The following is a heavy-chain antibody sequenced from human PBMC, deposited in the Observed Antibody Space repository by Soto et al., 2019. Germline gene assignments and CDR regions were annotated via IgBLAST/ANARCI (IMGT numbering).Heavy chain of an antibody. CDR3: ARGRTVSSIGPLLV. CDR2: VSPKSGNT. V-gene: IGHV1-18*01. D-gene: IGHD1-1*01. J-gene: IGHJ1*01. Sequence: QIQLVQSGAEVKKPGASVKVSCKASGYNFFDYGVSWVRQAPGQGLAWMGWVSPKSGNTDYARKVQGRVTMTTDISTSTADMELRGLISDDTGVYYCARGRTVSSIGPLLVWGQGTLVSVSS. CDR1: GYNFFDYG.